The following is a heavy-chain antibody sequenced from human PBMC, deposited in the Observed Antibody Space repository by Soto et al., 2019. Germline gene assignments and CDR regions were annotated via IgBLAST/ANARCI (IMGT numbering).Heavy chain of an antibody. CDR1: GYTFTTHD. J-gene: IGHJ4*02. V-gene: IGHV1-8*01. Sequence: ASVKVSCKASGYTFTTHDINWVRQATGQGLEWMGWVNPTSGNAGYAQKFQGRLTMTRDTSISTAYMELSSLRAEDTAVYYCARVTYTYGYFDYWGQGTLVTVSS. D-gene: IGHD4-17*01. CDR3: ARVTYTYGYFDY. CDR2: VNPTSGNA.